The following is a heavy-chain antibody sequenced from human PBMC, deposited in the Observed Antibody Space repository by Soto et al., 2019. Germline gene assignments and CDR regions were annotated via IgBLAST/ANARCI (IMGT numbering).Heavy chain of an antibody. V-gene: IGHV1-69*02. CDR3: ARGLHYDSISLDDY. Sequence: QVQLVQSGAEVKKPGSSVKVSCKASGGTFSSYTISWVRQAPGQGLEWMGRIIPILGIANYAQKLQGRVTITADKATSTAYMELSRLRSEDTAVYYCARGLHYDSISLDDYWGQGTLVTVS. CDR1: GGTFSSYT. J-gene: IGHJ4*02. D-gene: IGHD3-22*01. CDR2: IIPILGIA.